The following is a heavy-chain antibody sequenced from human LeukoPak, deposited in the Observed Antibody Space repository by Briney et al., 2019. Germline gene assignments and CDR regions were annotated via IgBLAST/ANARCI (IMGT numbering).Heavy chain of an antibody. V-gene: IGHV4-31*03. CDR1: GASISRGGYY. Sequence: KTSETLSLTCTVSGASISRGGYYWSWIRQYPGKGLEWIGHIYYSGSTYYNPSLKSRVTMSVDTSKNQFSPKLRSVTAADTAVYYCARDKGKAAAGTEYYYYGLDVWGQGTTVTVSS. CDR3: ARDKGKAAAGTEYYYYGLDV. J-gene: IGHJ6*02. D-gene: IGHD6-13*01. CDR2: IYYSGST.